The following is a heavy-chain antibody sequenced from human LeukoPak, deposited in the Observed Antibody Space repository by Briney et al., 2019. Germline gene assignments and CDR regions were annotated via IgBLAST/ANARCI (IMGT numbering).Heavy chain of an antibody. V-gene: IGHV4-39*01. CDR2: IYYGGTT. CDR3: TRGLPRANDAFDI. Sequence: SETLSLTCTVSGGSISTGSYYWGWIRQPPGKGLEWIGSIYYGGTTYYNPSLKSRVSISVDTSESQFSLKLSSVTAADTALYYCTRGLPRANDAFDIWGRGTMVTVSS. CDR1: GGSISTGSYY. J-gene: IGHJ3*02.